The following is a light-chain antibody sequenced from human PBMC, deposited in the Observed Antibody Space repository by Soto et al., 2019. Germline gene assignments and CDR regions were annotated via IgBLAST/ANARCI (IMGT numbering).Light chain of an antibody. V-gene: IGKV3-20*01. CDR2: DTF. J-gene: IGKJ2*01. CDR3: QQYRTSPIT. CDR1: QIVSSNS. Sequence: EIVLTQSPGTLSLSPGERATLSCRASQIVSSNSLGWYQQKLGQAPRLLIFDTFSRASGVPDRFSGSGSGTDFTLTISGLEPEDFAVYYCQQYRTSPITFGQGTTVDIK.